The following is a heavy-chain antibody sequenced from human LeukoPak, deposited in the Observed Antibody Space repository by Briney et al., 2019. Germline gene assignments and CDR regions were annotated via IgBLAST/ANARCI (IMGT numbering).Heavy chain of an antibody. CDR2: IWYDGSNK. Sequence: GGSLRLSCAASGFTFSSYGMHWVRQAPGKGLEWVAVIWYDGSNKYYADSVKGRFTISRDNSKNTLYLQMNSLRAEDTAVYYCAKVFGVVIIIGYFDYWGQGTLVTVSS. CDR1: GFTFSSYG. CDR3: AKVFGVVIIIGYFDY. V-gene: IGHV3-33*06. D-gene: IGHD3-3*01. J-gene: IGHJ4*02.